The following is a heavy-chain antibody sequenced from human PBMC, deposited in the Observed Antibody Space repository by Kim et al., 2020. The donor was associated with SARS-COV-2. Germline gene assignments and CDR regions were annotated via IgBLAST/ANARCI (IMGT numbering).Heavy chain of an antibody. CDR2: ISSSSSYT. Sequence: GGSLRLSCAASGFTFSDYYMSWIRQAPGKGLEWVSYISSSSSYTNYADSVKGRFTISRDNAKNSLYLQMNSLRAEDTAVYYCARGGGYDFWSGYSGFDYWGQGTLVTVSS. J-gene: IGHJ4*02. CDR1: GFTFSDYY. V-gene: IGHV3-11*06. CDR3: ARGGGYDFWSGYSGFDY. D-gene: IGHD3-3*01.